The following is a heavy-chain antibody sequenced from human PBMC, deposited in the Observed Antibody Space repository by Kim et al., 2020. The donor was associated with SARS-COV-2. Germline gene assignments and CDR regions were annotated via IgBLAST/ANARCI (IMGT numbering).Heavy chain of an antibody. CDR3: AREIGGYGDYESGGMDV. V-gene: IGHV3-30-3*01. CDR1: GFTFSSYA. J-gene: IGHJ6*02. Sequence: GGSLRLSCAASGFTFSSYAMHWVRQAPGKGLEWVAVISYDGSNKYYADSVKGRFTISRDNSKNTLYLQMNSLRAEDTAVYYCAREIGGYGDYESGGMDVWGQGTTVTVSS. D-gene: IGHD4-17*01. CDR2: ISYDGSNK.